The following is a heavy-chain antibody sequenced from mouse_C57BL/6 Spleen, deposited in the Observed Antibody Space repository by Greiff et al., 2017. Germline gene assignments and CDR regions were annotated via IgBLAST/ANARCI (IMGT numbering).Heavy chain of an antibody. J-gene: IGHJ2*01. CDR1: GFTFSSYA. Sequence: EVKLMESGGGLVKPGGSLKLSCAASGFTFSSYAMSWVRQTPEKRLEWVATISDGGSYTYYPDNVKGRFPISRDNAKNNLYLHMSHLKSEDTAMYYCAREGSSYYFDYWGQGTTLTVSS. CDR2: ISDGGSYT. CDR3: AREGSSYYFDY. D-gene: IGHD1-1*01. V-gene: IGHV5-4*01.